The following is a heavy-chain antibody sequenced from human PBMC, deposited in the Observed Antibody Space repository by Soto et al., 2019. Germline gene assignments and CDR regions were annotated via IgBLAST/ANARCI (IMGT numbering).Heavy chain of an antibody. D-gene: IGHD3-9*01. CDR3: AKHHILTGYVPYYYYYGMEV. Sequence: GGSLRLSCAASGFTFSSYAMSWVRQAPGEGLEWVSAISGSGGGTYYADSVKGRFTISRYNSKNTLYLQMNSLRAEDTAVYYCAKHHILTGYVPYYYYYGMEVWGQGTPLTVSS. V-gene: IGHV3-23*01. CDR2: ISGSGGGT. J-gene: IGHJ6*02. CDR1: GFTFSSYA.